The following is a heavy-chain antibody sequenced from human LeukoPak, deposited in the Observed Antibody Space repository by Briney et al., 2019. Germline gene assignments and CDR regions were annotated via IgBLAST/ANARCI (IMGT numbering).Heavy chain of an antibody. J-gene: IGHJ4*02. CDR1: GFTFSSYS. CDR3: ARVPRRQQLVPFDY. CDR2: ISSSSSYI. V-gene: IGHV3-21*01. D-gene: IGHD6-13*01. Sequence: GGSLRLSCAASGFTFSSYSMNWVRQAPGKGLEWVSSISSSSSYIYYADSVKGRFTISRDNAKNSLYLQMNSLRAEDTAVYYCARVPRRQQLVPFDYWGQGTLVTVSS.